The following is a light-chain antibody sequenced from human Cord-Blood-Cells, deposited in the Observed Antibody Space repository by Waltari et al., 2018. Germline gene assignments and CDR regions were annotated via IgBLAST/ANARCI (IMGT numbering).Light chain of an antibody. CDR2: DVI. Sequence: QSALTQPASVSGSPGQSITIPCTGTSSDVGGSNYVSWYQQHPDKATKLMIYDVINRPSGVSNRFSGSKSGNTASLTISGLQAEDEADYYCSSYTSSSTVVFGGGTKLTVL. CDR3: SSYTSSSTVV. J-gene: IGLJ2*01. V-gene: IGLV2-14*01. CDR1: SSDVGGSNY.